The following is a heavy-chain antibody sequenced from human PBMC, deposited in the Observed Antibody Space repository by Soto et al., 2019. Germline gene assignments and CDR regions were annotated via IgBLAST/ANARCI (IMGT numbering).Heavy chain of an antibody. Sequence: GGSLRLSCAASGFTFDDYAMHWVRQAPGKGLEWVSGISWNSGSIGYADSVKGRFTISRDNAKKSLYLQMNSLRAEDTALYYCAKTVNFDWFIGWFDPWGQGTLVTVSS. J-gene: IGHJ5*02. CDR1: GFTFDDYA. CDR2: ISWNSGSI. V-gene: IGHV3-9*01. CDR3: AKTVNFDWFIGWFDP. D-gene: IGHD3-9*01.